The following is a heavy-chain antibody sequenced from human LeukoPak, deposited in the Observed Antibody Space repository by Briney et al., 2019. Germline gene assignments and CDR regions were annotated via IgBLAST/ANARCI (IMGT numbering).Heavy chain of an antibody. CDR1: GGSFSGYY. D-gene: IGHD6-19*01. V-gene: IGHV4-34*01. CDR3: ARGRGQWLESGPDY. CDR2: INHSGST. J-gene: IGHJ4*02. Sequence: SETLSLTCAVYGGSFSGYYWSWIRQPPGKGLEWIGEINHSGSTNYNPSLKSRATISVDTSKNQFSLKLSSVTAADTAVYYCARGRGQWLESGPDYWGQGTLVTVSS.